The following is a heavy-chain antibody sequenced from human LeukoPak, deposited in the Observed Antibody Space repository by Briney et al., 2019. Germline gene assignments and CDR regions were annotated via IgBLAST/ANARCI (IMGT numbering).Heavy chain of an antibody. CDR3: AREKKGIQLWLRNRVYFDY. CDR2: IYTSGST. D-gene: IGHD5-18*01. CDR1: GFTFSDYY. V-gene: IGHV4-4*07. Sequence: PGGSLRLSCAASGFTFSDYYMSWIRQPAGKGLEWIGRIYTSGSTNYNPSLKSRVTMSVDTSKNQFSLKLSSATAADTAVYYCAREKKGIQLWLRNRVYFDYWGQGTLVTVSS. J-gene: IGHJ4*02.